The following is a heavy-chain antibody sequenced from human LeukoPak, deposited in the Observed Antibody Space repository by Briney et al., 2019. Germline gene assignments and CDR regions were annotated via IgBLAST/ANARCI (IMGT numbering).Heavy chain of an antibody. J-gene: IGHJ4*02. Sequence: GGPLSSPCAPPGFTSRSNTMSWVRQAQGKGLEWVSVIYSGGSTYYADSVKGRFTTSRDNSKNTLYLQMNSLRAEDTAVYYCASMAFGGVIVNWGQGTLVTVSS. CDR3: ASMAFGGVIVN. D-gene: IGHD3-16*02. CDR1: GFTSRSNT. V-gene: IGHV3-66*01. CDR2: IYSGGST.